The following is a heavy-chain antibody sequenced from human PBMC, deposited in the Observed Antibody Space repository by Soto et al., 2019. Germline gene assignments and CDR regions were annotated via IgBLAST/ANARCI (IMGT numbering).Heavy chain of an antibody. Sequence: TGGSLRLSCAASGFTFRNHGMHWVRQAPCKGLEWVAVIPNDGSYQHYLDSVKGRFTISRDNSKNTLYLQMNSLRAEDTAVYYCVRDDEYDANGFEYWGQGTLDSV. V-gene: IGHV3-33*05. D-gene: IGHD3-3*01. J-gene: IGHJ4*02. CDR1: GFTFRNHG. CDR3: VRDDEYDANGFEY. CDR2: IPNDGSYQ.